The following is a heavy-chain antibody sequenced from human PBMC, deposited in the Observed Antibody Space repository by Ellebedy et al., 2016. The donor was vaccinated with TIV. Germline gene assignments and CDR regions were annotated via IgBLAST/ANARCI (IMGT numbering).Heavy chain of an antibody. V-gene: IGHV3-23*01. Sequence: GESLKISCAGSGFNFSTYWMHWVRQAPGKGLEWVSAISGSGGSTYYADSVRGRFTISRDNSKNTLYLQMNSLRAEDTAVYYCAKDPSIGQFLEWLLYVSYFDYWGQGTLVTVSS. CDR3: AKDPSIGQFLEWLLYVSYFDY. J-gene: IGHJ4*02. CDR2: ISGSGGST. D-gene: IGHD3-3*01. CDR1: GFNFSTYW.